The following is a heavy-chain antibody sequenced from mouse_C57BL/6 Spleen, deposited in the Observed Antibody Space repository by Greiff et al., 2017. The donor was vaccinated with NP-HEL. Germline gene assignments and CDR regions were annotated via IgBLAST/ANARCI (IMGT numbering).Heavy chain of an antibody. CDR2: IDPENGDT. J-gene: IGHJ4*01. Sequence: VQLQQPGAELVRPGASVKLSCTASGFNIKDDYMHWVKQRPEQGLEWIGWIDPENGDTEYASKFQGKATITADTSSNTAYLQLSSLTSEDTAVYYCTTPSERAMDYWGQGTSVTVSS. V-gene: IGHV14-4*01. CDR1: GFNIKDDY. CDR3: TTPSERAMDY.